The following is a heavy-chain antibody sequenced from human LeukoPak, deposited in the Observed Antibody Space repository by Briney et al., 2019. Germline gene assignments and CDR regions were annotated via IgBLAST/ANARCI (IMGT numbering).Heavy chain of an antibody. V-gene: IGHV4-39*01. CDR2: IYYSGST. CDR1: GGSISSSSYY. J-gene: IGHJ4*02. Sequence: PSETLSLTCTVSGGSISSSSYYWGWIRQPPGKGLEWMGSIYYSGSTYYNPSLKSRVTISVDTSKNQFSLKLSSVPAADTAVYYCARRGTVTTGGYFDYWGQGTLVTVSS. CDR3: ARRGTVTTGGYFDY. D-gene: IGHD4-17*01.